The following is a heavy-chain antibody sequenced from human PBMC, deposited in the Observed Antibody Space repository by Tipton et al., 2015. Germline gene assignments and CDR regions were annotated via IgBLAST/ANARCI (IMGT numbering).Heavy chain of an antibody. Sequence: QVQLVQSGAEVKKPGASVRVSCKASGYTFITYNMHWVRQAPGQGLEWMGFINPRGGTITNTQSFQCRVTLTRDTSTSTVYMELTSLRSEDTAMFYCVRGGAVSGQRTPFDYWGQGTLVTVSS. D-gene: IGHD1-26*01. CDR3: VRGGAVSGQRTPFDY. V-gene: IGHV1-46*03. CDR1: GYTFITYN. CDR2: INPRGGTI. J-gene: IGHJ4*02.